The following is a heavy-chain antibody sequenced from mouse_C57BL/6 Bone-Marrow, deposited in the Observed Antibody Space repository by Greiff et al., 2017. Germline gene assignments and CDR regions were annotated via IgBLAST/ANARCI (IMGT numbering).Heavy chain of an antibody. CDR3: ARGRDY. J-gene: IGHJ3*01. Sequence: VQLQQPGAELVKPGASVKLSCKASGYTFTSYWMQWVKQRPGQGLEWIGEIDPSDSYTNYNQKFKGKATLTVDTSSSTAYMQLSSLTSEDSAVYYCARGRDYWGQGTLVTVSA. CDR2: IDPSDSYT. V-gene: IGHV1-50*01. CDR1: GYTFTSYW.